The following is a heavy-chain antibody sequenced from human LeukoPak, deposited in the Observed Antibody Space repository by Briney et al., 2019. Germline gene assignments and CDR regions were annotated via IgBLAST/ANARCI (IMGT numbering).Heavy chain of an antibody. J-gene: IGHJ4*02. CDR2: IRYDGSNK. D-gene: IGHD1-26*01. CDR1: GFTFSSYG. V-gene: IGHV3-30*02. CDR3: ARVAVGASYFDY. Sequence: GGSLRLSCAASGFTFSSYGMHWVRQAPGKGLEWVAFIRYDGSNKYYADSVKGRFTISRDNSKNTLYLQMNSLRSEDTAVYYCARVAVGASYFDYWGQGTLVTVSS.